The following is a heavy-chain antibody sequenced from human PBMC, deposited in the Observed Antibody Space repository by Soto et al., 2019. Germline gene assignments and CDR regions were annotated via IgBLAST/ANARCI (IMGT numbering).Heavy chain of an antibody. CDR1: GFTFSSYS. CDR3: ARDLVDSGLGSPSDAFDI. D-gene: IGHD4-17*01. J-gene: IGHJ3*02. CDR2: ISSSSSYI. Sequence: GGSLRLSCAASGFTFSSYSMNWVRQAPGKGLEWVSSISSSSSYIYYADSVKGRFTISRDNAKNSPYLQMNSLRAEDTAVYYCARDLVDSGLGSPSDAFDIWGQGTMVTVSS. V-gene: IGHV3-21*01.